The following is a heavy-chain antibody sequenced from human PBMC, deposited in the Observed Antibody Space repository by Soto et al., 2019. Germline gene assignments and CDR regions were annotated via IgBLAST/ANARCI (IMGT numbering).Heavy chain of an antibody. J-gene: IGHJ5*02. Sequence: QVQLQQWGAGLLKPSETLSLTCAVYGGSFSGYYWSWIRQPPGKGLEWIGEINHSRSTNYNPSLKSRVTISVDTSKNQFSLKLSSVTAADTAVYYCARGGVVVVPAAIHGWFDPWGQGTLVTVSS. V-gene: IGHV4-34*01. CDR2: INHSRST. CDR1: GGSFSGYY. CDR3: ARGGVVVVPAAIHGWFDP. D-gene: IGHD2-2*01.